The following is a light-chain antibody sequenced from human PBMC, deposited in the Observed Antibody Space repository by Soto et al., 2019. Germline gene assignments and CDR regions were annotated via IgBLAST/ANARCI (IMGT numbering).Light chain of an antibody. V-gene: IGLV2-14*03. CDR1: SSDIGAYNF. CDR2: DVN. Sequence: ALTQPASVTGSPGESITISCPGTSSDIGAYNFVSWYQQHPGKAPKLMLYDVNIRPSGVSNRFSGSKSGNTASLTISGLQAEDEADYYCTSWTTSTTMIFGGGTKVTVL. J-gene: IGLJ2*01. CDR3: TSWTTSTTMI.